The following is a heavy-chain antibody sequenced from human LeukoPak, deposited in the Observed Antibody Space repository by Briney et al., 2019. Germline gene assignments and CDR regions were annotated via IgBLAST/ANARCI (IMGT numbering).Heavy chain of an antibody. CDR2: IYYSGST. D-gene: IGHD4-17*01. Sequence: PSETLSLTCTVSGGSISSYYWSWIRQPPGKGLEWIGYIYYSGSTNYNPSLKSRVTISVDTSKNQFSLKLSSVTAADTAVYYCASAKATVTYFDYWGQGTLVTVSS. CDR1: GGSISSYY. CDR3: ASAKATVTYFDY. J-gene: IGHJ4*02. V-gene: IGHV4-59*01.